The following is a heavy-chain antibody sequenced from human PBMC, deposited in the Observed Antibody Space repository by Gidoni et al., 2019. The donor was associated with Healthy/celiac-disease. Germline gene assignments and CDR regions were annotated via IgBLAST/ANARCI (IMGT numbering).Heavy chain of an antibody. V-gene: IGHV4-39*01. CDR1: GGSISSSSYS. Sequence: QLQLQESGPVLVKPSQTLSLTCTVSGGSISSSSYSWGWVRQPPGKGLEWIGSIYYGGSTYYKPSIKSEVTISVDSSKNQFSLKLSSVTAADTAVYYCTRLGPGYYYYMDVWGKGTTVTVSS. D-gene: IGHD3-10*01. J-gene: IGHJ6*03. CDR3: TRLGPGYYYYMDV. CDR2: IYYGGST.